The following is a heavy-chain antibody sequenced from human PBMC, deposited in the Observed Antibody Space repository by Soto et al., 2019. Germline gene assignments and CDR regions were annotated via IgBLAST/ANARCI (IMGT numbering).Heavy chain of an antibody. J-gene: IGHJ5*02. CDR2: MNPNSGNT. Sequence: QVQLVQSGAEVKKPGSSVKVSCKASGGTFSSYAISWVRQAPGQGLEWMGWMNPNSGNTGYAQKFQGRVTMTRNTSISTAYMELSSLRSEDTAVYYCARGRGTVTSGKKGYWFDPWGQGTLVTVSS. D-gene: IGHD4-17*01. V-gene: IGHV1-8*02. CDR3: ARGRGTVTSGKKGYWFDP. CDR1: GGTFSSYA.